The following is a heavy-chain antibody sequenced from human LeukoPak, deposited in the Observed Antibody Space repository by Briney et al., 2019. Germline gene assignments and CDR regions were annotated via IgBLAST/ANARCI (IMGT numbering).Heavy chain of an antibody. V-gene: IGHV1-8*01. CDR1: GYSFTSYD. J-gene: IGHJ4*02. CDR3: AKRYCSSTSCSLFDY. D-gene: IGHD2-2*01. Sequence: ASVKVSCKASGYSFTSYDINWVRQATGQGLEWMGWMNPNSGDTGYAQKFQGRVTMTRDTSISTAYMELSSLRAEDTAVYYCAKRYCSSTSCSLFDYWGQGTLVTVSS. CDR2: MNPNSGDT.